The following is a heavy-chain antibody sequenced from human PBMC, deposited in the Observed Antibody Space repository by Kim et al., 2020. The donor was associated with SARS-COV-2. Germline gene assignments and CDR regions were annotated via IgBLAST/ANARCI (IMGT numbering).Heavy chain of an antibody. CDR3: ARWCGSGGYSSSCYYYYGMDV. D-gene: IGHD6-13*01. J-gene: IGHJ6*02. CDR2: IYYSGST. Sequence: SETLSLTCTVSGGSISSYYWSWIRQPPGKGLEWIGYIYYSGSTNYNPSLKSRVTISVDTSKNQFSLKLSSVTAADTAVYYCARWCGSGGYSSSCYYYYGMDVWGQGTTVTVSS. CDR1: GGSISSYY. V-gene: IGHV4-59*08.